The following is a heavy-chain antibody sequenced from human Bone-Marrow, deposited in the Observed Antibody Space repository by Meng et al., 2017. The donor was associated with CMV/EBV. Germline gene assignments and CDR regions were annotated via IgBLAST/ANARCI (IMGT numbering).Heavy chain of an antibody. D-gene: IGHD1-26*01. Sequence: ASVKVSCKASGYTFTGYYMHWVRQAPGQGLEWMGWINPNSGGTNYAQKFQGRVTMTRDTSISTAYMELSRLRSDDTAVYYCARAPPRFRGWFDPWGQGTLVTVSS. V-gene: IGHV1-2*02. CDR2: INPNSGGT. CDR1: GYTFTGYY. J-gene: IGHJ5*02. CDR3: ARAPPRFRGWFDP.